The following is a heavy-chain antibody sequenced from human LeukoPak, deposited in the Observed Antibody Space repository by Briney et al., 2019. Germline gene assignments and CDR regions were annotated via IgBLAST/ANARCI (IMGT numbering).Heavy chain of an antibody. D-gene: IGHD6-6*01. V-gene: IGHV1-18*01. CDR3: ARDLEYSSSFPAEYFQH. J-gene: IGHJ1*01. CDR2: ISAYNGNT. CDR1: GYTFTSYG. Sequence: ASVKVSCKASGYTFTSYGISWVRQAPGQGLEWMGWISAYNGNTNYAQKLQGRVTMTTDTSTSTAYMELRSLRSDDTAVYYCARDLEYSSSFPAEYFQHWGQGTLVTVSS.